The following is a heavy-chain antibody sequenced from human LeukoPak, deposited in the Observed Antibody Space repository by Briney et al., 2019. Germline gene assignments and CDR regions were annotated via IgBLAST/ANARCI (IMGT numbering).Heavy chain of an antibody. D-gene: IGHD3-3*01. CDR2: IYWDDDK. CDR3: AHSGIRTIFGVVISD. V-gene: IGHV2-5*02. Sequence: FGPTLVKPTQTLTLTCTFSGFSLSTSGVGVGWIRQPPGKAPEWLALIYWDDDKRYSPSLKSRLTITKDTSKNQVVLTMTNMDPVDTATYYCAHSGIRTIFGVVISDWGQGTLVTVSS. CDR1: GFSLSTSGVG. J-gene: IGHJ4*02.